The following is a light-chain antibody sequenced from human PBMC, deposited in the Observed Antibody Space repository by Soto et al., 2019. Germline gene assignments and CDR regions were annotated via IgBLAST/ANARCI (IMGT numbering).Light chain of an antibody. CDR2: DAS. V-gene: IGKV3-11*01. J-gene: IGKJ3*01. CDR1: QSVSSY. CDR3: QQRSNWLFT. Sequence: EIVLTQSPATLSLSPGERATLSCRASQSVSSYLAWYQQKPGQAPRLLIYDASNRATGIPARFSGSESGTYFTLTISSLEPGDFAVYYCQQRSNWLFTFGPGTKVDIK.